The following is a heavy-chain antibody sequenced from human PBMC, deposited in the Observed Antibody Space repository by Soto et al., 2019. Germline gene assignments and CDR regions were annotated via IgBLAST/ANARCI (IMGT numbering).Heavy chain of an antibody. Sequence: SATLSLTCTVSCGSISNSDSFWGWIRQPPGKGLEWIGTVSYSVSTYYDPSFNSRFAISLDTSKNQFSLNLGSVTATDTALYYCTRRYSYGSGKYAVDVWGHGTTVTVSS. CDR3: TRRYSYGSGKYAVDV. V-gene: IGHV4-39*01. J-gene: IGHJ6*02. CDR2: VSYSVST. D-gene: IGHD3-10*01. CDR1: CGSISNSDSF.